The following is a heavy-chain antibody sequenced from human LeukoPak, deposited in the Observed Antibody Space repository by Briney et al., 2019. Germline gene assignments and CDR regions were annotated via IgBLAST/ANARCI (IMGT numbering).Heavy chain of an antibody. CDR1: GFTFTSYA. J-gene: IGHJ4*02. CDR3: AKGNWRYFDY. CDR2: ISGSGGST. D-gene: IGHD1-1*01. Sequence: GGSLRLSCAASGFTFTSYAMTWVRQAPGKGLEWVSAISGSGGSTYYADSVKGRFTISRDNSKNTLYLQMNSLGADDTAVYYCAKGNWRYFDYWGQGTLVTVSS. V-gene: IGHV3-23*01.